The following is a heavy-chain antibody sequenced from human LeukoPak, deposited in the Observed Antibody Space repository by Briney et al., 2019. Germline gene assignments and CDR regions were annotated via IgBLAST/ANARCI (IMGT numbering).Heavy chain of an antibody. CDR2: IYYSGST. D-gene: IGHD2-15*01. J-gene: IGHJ3*02. CDR1: GGSISSYY. CDR3: ARGSQGYCSGGSCYDRALGAFDI. Sequence: PSETLSLTCTVSGGSISSYYWSWIRQPPGKGLEWIGYIYYSGSTNYNPSLKSRVTISVDTSKNQFSLKLSSVTAADTAVYYCARGSQGYCSGGSCYDRALGAFDIWGQGTMVTVPS. V-gene: IGHV4-59*01.